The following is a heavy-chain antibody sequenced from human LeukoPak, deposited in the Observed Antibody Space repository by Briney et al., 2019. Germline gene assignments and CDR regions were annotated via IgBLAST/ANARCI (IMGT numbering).Heavy chain of an antibody. CDR1: GYTFTGYY. CDR3: ARDYLKVVVAGTAPSAGHMDY. V-gene: IGHV1-46*01. CDR2: INPSGGST. J-gene: IGHJ4*02. Sequence: RASVKVSCKASGYTFTGYYMHWVRQAPGQGLEWMGIINPSGGSTSYAQKFQGRVTMTRDMSTSTVYMELSSLRSEDTAVYYCARDYLKVVVAGTAPSAGHMDYWGQGTLVTVSS. D-gene: IGHD2-15*01.